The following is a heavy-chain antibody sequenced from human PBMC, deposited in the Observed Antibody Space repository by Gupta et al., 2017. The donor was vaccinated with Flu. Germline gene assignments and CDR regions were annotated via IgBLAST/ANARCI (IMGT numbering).Heavy chain of an antibody. D-gene: IGHD6-13*01. V-gene: IGHV3-64D*06. CDR2: ISSNGAST. J-gene: IGHJ5*02. CDR3: VKDKPTAAFTNCFDP. Sequence: EVHMVESGGGLVQPGASLILSCAASGFTFSSYAMHWVRLATGKGLEYVSAISSNGASTYYADSLKGRFTISRYNAKNTLYLQMSSLRAEDTSVYYCVKDKPTAAFTNCFDPWGQGTLVTVSS. CDR1: GFTFSSYA.